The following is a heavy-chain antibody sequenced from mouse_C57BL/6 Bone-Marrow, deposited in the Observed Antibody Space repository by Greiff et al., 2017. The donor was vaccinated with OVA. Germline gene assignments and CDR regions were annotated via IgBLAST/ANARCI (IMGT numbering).Heavy chain of an antibody. CDR2: IHPTSGST. Sequence: QVQLQQPGAELVKPGASVKLSCKASGYTFTSYWMHWVKQRPGQGLEWIGMIHPTSGSTTYNEKFKSKATLTVDKSSSTAYMQLSSLTSEDSAVYYCARGNRDEDLDYWGQGTTLTVSS. J-gene: IGHJ2*01. CDR3: ARGNRDEDLDY. V-gene: IGHV1-64*01. D-gene: IGHD4-1*02. CDR1: GYTFTSYW.